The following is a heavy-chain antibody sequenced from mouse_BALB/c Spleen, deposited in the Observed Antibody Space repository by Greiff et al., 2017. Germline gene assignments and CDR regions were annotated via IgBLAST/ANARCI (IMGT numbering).Heavy chain of an antibody. V-gene: IGHV2-6-7*01. CDR3: ATYYYGSSYVDYAMDY. CDR1: GFSLTGYG. CDR2: IWGDGST. J-gene: IGHJ4*01. D-gene: IGHD1-1*01. Sequence: QVQLMESGPGLVAPSQSLSITCTVSGFSLTGYGVNWVRQPPGKGLEWLGMIWGDGSTDYNSALKSRLSISKDNSKSQVFLKMNSLQTDDTARYYCATYYYGSSYVDYAMDYWGQGTSVTVSS.